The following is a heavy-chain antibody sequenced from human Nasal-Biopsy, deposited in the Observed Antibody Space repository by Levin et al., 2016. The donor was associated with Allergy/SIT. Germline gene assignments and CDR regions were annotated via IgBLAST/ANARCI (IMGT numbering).Heavy chain of an antibody. CDR1: GFSFEDYA. CDR2: ISWNSGYI. J-gene: IGHJ6*02. Sequence: SLKISCAASGFSFEDYAMHWVRQAPGKGLEWVSGISWNSGYIDYADSVKGRFTISRDNAKNSLNLQMNSLRAEDTALYYCAKDSVSSRGHRMDVWGQGTTVT. V-gene: IGHV3-9*01. D-gene: IGHD3-22*01. CDR3: AKDSVSSRGHRMDV.